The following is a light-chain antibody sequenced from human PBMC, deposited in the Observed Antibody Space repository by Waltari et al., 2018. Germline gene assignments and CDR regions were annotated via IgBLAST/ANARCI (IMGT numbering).Light chain of an antibody. CDR3: CSYGGFSNML. J-gene: IGLJ2*01. CDR1: SSDVGSYNL. Sequence: QSALTQPASVSGSPGQSITISCTGTSSDVGSYNLVHWDQQHPGKAPKLMIYVGSKRTSGVSMRYAGSKSGNTASLTIFGLQAEDEADYYCCSYGGFSNMLFGGGTKVTVL. V-gene: IGLV2-23*01. CDR2: VGS.